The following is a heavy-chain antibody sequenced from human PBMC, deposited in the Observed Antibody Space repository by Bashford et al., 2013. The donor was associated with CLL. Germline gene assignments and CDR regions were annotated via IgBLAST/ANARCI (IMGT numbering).Heavy chain of an antibody. V-gene: IGHV4-34*01. CDR3: ARGPMIVVVINPGEPYYYYYYGMDV. D-gene: IGHD3-22*01. CDR1: VGSFSGYY. CDR2: VNHSGST. J-gene: IGHJ6*02. Sequence: SETPVPHPALSMVGSFSGYYWSWIRQPPREGGWSGLGKVNHSGSTNYNPSLKSRVTISVDTSKNQFSLKLSSVTAADTAVYYCARGPMIVVVINPGEPYYYYYYGMDVWGQGTDRSPSP.